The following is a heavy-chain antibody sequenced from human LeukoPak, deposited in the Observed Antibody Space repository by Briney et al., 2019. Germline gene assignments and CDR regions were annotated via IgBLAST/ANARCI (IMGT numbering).Heavy chain of an antibody. V-gene: IGHV3-33*01. Sequence: PGGSLRLSCAASGFTFSSYGMHWVRRAPGKGLEWVAVIWYDGSNKYYADSVKGRFTISRDNSKNTLYLQMNSLRAEDTAVYYCARGVLFFDYWGQGTLVTVSS. CDR2: IWYDGSNK. D-gene: IGHD2-8*01. CDR1: GFTFSSYG. J-gene: IGHJ4*02. CDR3: ARGVLFFDY.